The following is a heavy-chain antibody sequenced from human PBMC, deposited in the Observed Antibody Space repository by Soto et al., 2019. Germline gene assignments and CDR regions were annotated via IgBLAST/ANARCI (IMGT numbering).Heavy chain of an antibody. J-gene: IGHJ5*02. CDR3: ARTDIVTTNWFDP. Sequence: QVHLQQWGAGLLKPSETLSLTCAVYGESFIGYYWTWIRQPPGKGLEWIGEINHRGSTNYNPSLSSRVNISIDTSKNQFSLKLTSVTAEDTSVYYCARTDIVTTNWFDPWGQGTLVTVSS. CDR2: INHRGST. V-gene: IGHV4-34*02. CDR1: GESFIGYY. D-gene: IGHD5-12*01.